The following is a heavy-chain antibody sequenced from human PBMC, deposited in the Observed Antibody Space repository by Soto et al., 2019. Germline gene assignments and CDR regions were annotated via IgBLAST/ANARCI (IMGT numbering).Heavy chain of an antibody. CDR2: IYATGTT. CDR3: VRDGTKTLRDWFDP. Sequence: SETLSLTYTVSGAYISGFYWSWIRKSAGKGLEWIGRIYATGTTDYNPSLKSRVMMSVDTSKKQFSLKLRSVTAADTAVYYCVRDGTKTLRDWFDPWGQGISVTVSS. J-gene: IGHJ5*02. D-gene: IGHD1-1*01. V-gene: IGHV4-4*07. CDR1: GAYISGFY.